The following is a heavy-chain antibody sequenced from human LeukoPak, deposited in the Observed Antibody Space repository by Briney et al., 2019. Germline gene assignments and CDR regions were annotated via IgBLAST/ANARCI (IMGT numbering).Heavy chain of an antibody. CDR3: ASIYDSSGYYYPYFDY. CDR1: SGSFSGYY. CDR2: INHSGST. D-gene: IGHD3-22*01. Sequence: SGTLSLACAVYSGSFSGYYWSWIRQPPGKGLEWIGEINHSGSTNYNPSLKSRVTISVETSQTQSSLKLSSVTAADTAVYYCASIYDSSGYYYPYFDYWGQGTLVTVSS. V-gene: IGHV4-34*01. J-gene: IGHJ4*02.